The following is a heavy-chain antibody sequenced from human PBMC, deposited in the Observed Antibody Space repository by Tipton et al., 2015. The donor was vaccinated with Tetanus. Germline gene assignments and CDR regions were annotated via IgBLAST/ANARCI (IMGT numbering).Heavy chain of an antibody. V-gene: IGHV4-59*01. CDR1: GGSISSYY. D-gene: IGHD2-8*02. CDR3: ARYHCTGTTCQHLDH. J-gene: IGHJ4*01. CDR2: THYSGNT. Sequence: TLSLTCTVSGGSISSYYCSWVRQPPGKGLEWIGHTHYSGNTNYNSSLWSRVTISLDTSKNQFSLKLSSVTAADTAVYYCARYHCTGTTCQHLDHWGQGTLVTVSS.